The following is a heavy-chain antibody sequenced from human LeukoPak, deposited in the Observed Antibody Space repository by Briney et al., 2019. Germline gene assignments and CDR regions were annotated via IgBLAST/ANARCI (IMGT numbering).Heavy chain of an antibody. D-gene: IGHD2-2*01. CDR1: GYTFTGYY. Sequence: ASVKVSCKASGYTFTGYYMHWVRQAPGQGLEWMGWINPNSGGTNYAQKFQGRVTMTRDTSISTAYMELSRLRSDDTAVYYCATVVPAAPAWFDPWGQGTLVTVSS. V-gene: IGHV1-2*02. CDR2: INPNSGGT. J-gene: IGHJ5*02. CDR3: ATVVPAAPAWFDP.